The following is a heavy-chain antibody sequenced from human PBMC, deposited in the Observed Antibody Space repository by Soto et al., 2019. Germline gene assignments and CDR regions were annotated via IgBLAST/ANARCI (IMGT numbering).Heavy chain of an antibody. D-gene: IGHD3-16*01. Sequence: EVELVESGGGLVQPGGSLRLSCAASGFTVSSNYMTWVRQAPGKGLEWVSIIYSGGSTYYADSVKGRFTISRDNSKNTLYLQMNSLRAEDTAVYYCARGGGNTRIDYWGQGTLVSVSS. CDR2: IYSGGST. CDR1: GFTVSSNY. V-gene: IGHV3-66*01. J-gene: IGHJ4*02. CDR3: ARGGGNTRIDY.